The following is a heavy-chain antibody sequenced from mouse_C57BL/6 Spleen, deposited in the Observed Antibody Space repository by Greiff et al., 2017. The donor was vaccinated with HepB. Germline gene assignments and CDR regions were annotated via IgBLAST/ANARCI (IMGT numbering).Heavy chain of an antibody. CDR3: SRGPLRQAHFDY. Sequence: VQLKQSGPELVKPGASVKISCKASGYTFTDYYMNWVKQSHGKSLEWIGDINPNNGGTSYNQKFKGKATLTVDKSSSTAYMELSSLTSEDSAVYYCSRGPLRQAHFDYWGQGTTLTVSS. CDR2: INPNNGGT. V-gene: IGHV1-26*01. CDR1: GYTFTDYY. D-gene: IGHD2-4*01. J-gene: IGHJ2*01.